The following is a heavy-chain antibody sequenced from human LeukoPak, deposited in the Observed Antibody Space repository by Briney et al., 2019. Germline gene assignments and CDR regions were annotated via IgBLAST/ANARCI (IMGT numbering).Heavy chain of an antibody. V-gene: IGHV3-21*01. D-gene: IGHD1-26*01. CDR3: ARGEVGATTGYYYYYMDV. J-gene: IGHJ6*03. CDR2: INNVASHI. CDR1: GFTFSDSA. Sequence: GDSLRLSCAASGFTFSDSAMNWVRQAPGKGLEWVSSINNVASHIYYADSVRGRFTISRDNAKNSVSLQMNSLRAEDTAVYYCARGEVGATTGYYYYYMDVWGKGTTVTVSS.